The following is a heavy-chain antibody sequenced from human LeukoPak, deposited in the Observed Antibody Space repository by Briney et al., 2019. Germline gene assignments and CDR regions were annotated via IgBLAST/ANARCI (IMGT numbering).Heavy chain of an antibody. CDR1: GFTFSDYY. CDR2: ISSSGSTI. V-gene: IGHV3-11*01. J-gene: IGHJ5*02. Sequence: GGSLRLSCAASGFTFSDYYMSWIRQAPGKGLEWVSFISSSGSTIYYADSVKGRFTISRDNAKNSLYLQMNSLRAEDTAVYYCARDLMVAAKENWFDPWGQGTLVTVSS. D-gene: IGHD2-15*01. CDR3: ARDLMVAAKENWFDP.